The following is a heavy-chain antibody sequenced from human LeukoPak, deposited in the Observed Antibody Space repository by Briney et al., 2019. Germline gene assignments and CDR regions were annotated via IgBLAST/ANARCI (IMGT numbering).Heavy chain of an antibody. Sequence: GGSLRLSCAASGFTFRSYAMSWVCQAPGKGLEWVSAVSASADNTYYADFVKGRFTISRDNSKNTLYLQVHSLRVDDTAVYYCAKEAHRPLPTDCWGQGTLVTVSS. CDR2: VSASADNT. V-gene: IGHV3-23*01. CDR1: GFTFRSYA. CDR3: AKEAHRPLPTDC. J-gene: IGHJ4*02.